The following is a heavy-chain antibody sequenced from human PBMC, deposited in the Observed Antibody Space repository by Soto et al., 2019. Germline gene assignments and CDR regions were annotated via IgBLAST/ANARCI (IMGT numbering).Heavy chain of an antibody. D-gene: IGHD3-9*01. CDR3: ARLEGLATISYYFDF. CDR1: GDSINSDKYY. Sequence: SETLSLTCSVSGDSINSDKYYWGWIRQPPGKGLEWIGSIYFRGDTYYNPSLQTRVTISLDKSKSQFSLKLNSVTAADSAVYFCARLEGLATISYYFDFWGQGALVTVSS. V-gene: IGHV4-39*01. J-gene: IGHJ4*02. CDR2: IYFRGDT.